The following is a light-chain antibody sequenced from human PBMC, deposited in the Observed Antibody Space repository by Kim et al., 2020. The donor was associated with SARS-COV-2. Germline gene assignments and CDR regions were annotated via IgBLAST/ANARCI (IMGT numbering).Light chain of an antibody. CDR1: QSISSW. Sequence: DIQMTQSPSTLSASVGDRVTITCRASQSISSWLAWYQQKPGKAPKLLISKASSLESGVPSRFSGSGSGTEFTLTISSLQPDDFATYYCQQYSGFSTFGQGTKLEI. J-gene: IGKJ2*01. CDR2: KAS. CDR3: QQYSGFST. V-gene: IGKV1-5*03.